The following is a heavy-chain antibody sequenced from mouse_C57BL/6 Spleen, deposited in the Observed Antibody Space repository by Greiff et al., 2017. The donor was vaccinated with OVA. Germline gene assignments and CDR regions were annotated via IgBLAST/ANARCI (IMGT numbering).Heavy chain of an antibody. Sequence: EVQLVESGGGLVKPGGSLKLSCAASGFTFSDYGMHWVRQAPEKGLEWVAYISSGSSTIYYADTVKGRFTISRDNAKNTLVLQMTSLRSEDTAMYYCARTAYYGSSYFDYWGQGTTLTVSS. CDR2: ISSGSSTI. J-gene: IGHJ2*01. V-gene: IGHV5-17*01. CDR1: GFTFSDYG. D-gene: IGHD1-1*01. CDR3: ARTAYYGSSYFDY.